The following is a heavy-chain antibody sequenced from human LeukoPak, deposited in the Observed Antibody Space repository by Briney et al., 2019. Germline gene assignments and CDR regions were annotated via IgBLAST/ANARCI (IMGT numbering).Heavy chain of an antibody. D-gene: IGHD5-18*01. CDR1: GFTFDDYA. CDR3: VREARGYHYTYFDY. V-gene: IGHV3-9*01. Sequence: QPGGSLRLSCAASGFTFDDYAMHWVRQAPGKGLEWVSGISWNSGSIGYADSVKGRFTVSREDARNSLYLQMNSLRAGDTAVYYCVREARGYHYTYFDYWGQGTLVTVSS. CDR2: ISWNSGSI. J-gene: IGHJ4*02.